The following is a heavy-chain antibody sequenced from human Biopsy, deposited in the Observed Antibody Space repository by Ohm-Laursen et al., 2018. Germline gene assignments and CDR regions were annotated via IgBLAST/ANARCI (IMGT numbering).Heavy chain of an antibody. V-gene: IGHV1-8*01. CDR2: MNPISGNT. Sequence: SSVKVSCNASGGTFNRDAITWVRQATGQGPEWMGWMNPISGNTGYAHKFRGRVTMTSDSSISTAYLEVSSLTFEDTAVYYCARAVRYRLLSDPWGQGTLVTVSS. D-gene: IGHD2/OR15-2a*01. CDR1: GGTFNRDA. CDR3: ARAVRYRLLSDP. J-gene: IGHJ5*02.